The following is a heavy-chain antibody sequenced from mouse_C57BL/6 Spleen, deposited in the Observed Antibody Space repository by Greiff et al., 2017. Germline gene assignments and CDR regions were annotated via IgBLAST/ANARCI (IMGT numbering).Heavy chain of an antibody. V-gene: IGHV5-17*01. J-gene: IGHJ2*01. CDR2: ISSGSSTI. Sequence: EVLLVESGGGLVKPGGSLTLSCAASGFTFSDYGMHWVRQAPEKGLEWVAYISSGSSTIYYADTVKGRFTISRDNAKNTLFLQLTSLSSEDTAMYYGARADYSNSFDYWGQGTTLTVSS. CDR3: ARADYSNSFDY. CDR1: GFTFSDYG. D-gene: IGHD2-5*01.